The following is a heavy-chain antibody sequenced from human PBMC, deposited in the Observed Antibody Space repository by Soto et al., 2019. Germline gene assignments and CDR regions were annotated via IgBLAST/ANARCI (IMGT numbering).Heavy chain of an antibody. J-gene: IGHJ6*02. V-gene: IGHV3-15*07. CDR2: IKSKTDGGTT. CDR1: GFTFSNAW. CDR3: TTGQLWLRGYYYGMDV. Sequence: EVQLVESGGGLVKPGGSLRLSCAASGFTFSNAWMNWVRQAPGKGLEWVGRIKSKTDGGTTDYAAPVKGRFTISRDDSKYTLYLQMNSLKTEDTAVYYCTTGQLWLRGYYYGMDVWGQGTTVTVSS. D-gene: IGHD5-18*01.